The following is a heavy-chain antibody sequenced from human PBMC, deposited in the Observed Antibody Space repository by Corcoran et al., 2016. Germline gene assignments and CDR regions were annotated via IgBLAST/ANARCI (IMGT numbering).Heavy chain of an antibody. Sequence: QVQLVQSGAEVKKPGASVKVSCKASGYTFTGYYMHWVRQAPGQGLEWMGWINPNSGGTKYAQKFQDRVTMTRDTSISTGYMELSRLRSDDTAIDYCARGERSTVESWGQGTLVTVSS. CDR2: INPNSGGT. V-gene: IGHV1-2*02. CDR1: GYTFTGYY. D-gene: IGHD4-17*01. CDR3: ARGERSTVES. J-gene: IGHJ4*02.